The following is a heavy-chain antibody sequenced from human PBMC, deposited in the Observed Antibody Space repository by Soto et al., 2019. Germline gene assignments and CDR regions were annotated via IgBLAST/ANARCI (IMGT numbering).Heavy chain of an antibody. CDR2: IYYSGST. CDR1: GGSISSSSYY. V-gene: IGHV4-39*01. J-gene: IGHJ6*02. Sequence: PSETLSLTCTVSGGSISSSSYYWGWIRQPPGKGLEWIGSIYYSGSTYYNPSLKSRVTISVDTSKNQFSLKLSSVTAADTAVYYCARHSIPYGDYVGMYYYYGMDVWGQGTTVTVSS. CDR3: ARHSIPYGDYVGMYYYYGMDV. D-gene: IGHD4-17*01.